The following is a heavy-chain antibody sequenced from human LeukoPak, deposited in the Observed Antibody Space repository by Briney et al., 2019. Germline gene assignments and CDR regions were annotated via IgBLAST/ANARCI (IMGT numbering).Heavy chain of an antibody. Sequence: GGSLRLSCAASGFTFSSYAMSWVRQAPGKGLEWVSAISYSGGSTYYADSVKGRFTISRDNSKNTLYLQMNSLRAEDTAVYYCAKDQLSSYYYDSIYWGQGTLVTVSS. CDR2: ISYSGGST. CDR3: AKDQLSSYYYDSIY. J-gene: IGHJ4*02. CDR1: GFTFSSYA. D-gene: IGHD3-22*01. V-gene: IGHV3-23*01.